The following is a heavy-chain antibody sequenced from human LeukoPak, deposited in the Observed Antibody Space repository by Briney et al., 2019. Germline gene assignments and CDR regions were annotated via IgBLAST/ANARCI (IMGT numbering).Heavy chain of an antibody. CDR3: ARGSYGGYYYGMDV. CDR2: ICTAGDT. CDR1: GFTFSSYD. V-gene: IGHV3-13*01. Sequence: GGSLRLSCAASGFTFSSYDMHWVRQATGKGLEWVSAICTAGDTYYPGSVKGRFTISRENSKNSLYLQMNSLRARDTAVYHRARGSYGGYYYGMDVWGQGTTVTVSS. D-gene: IGHD4-23*01. J-gene: IGHJ6*02.